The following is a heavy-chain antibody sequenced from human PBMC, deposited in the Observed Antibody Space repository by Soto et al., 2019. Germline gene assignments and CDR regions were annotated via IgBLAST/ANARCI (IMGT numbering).Heavy chain of an antibody. CDR2: IYYAGST. J-gene: IGHJ4*02. D-gene: IGHD5-12*01. CDR3: ARDSAGGMATQTY. CDR1: GGSFSPNY. V-gene: IGHV4-59*12. Sequence: SETLSLTCTVSGGSFSPNYWAWIRQPPGRGLEWIGYIYYAGSTSYNPSLKSRLTMSVDTSKKQFSLKLSSVTAADTAVYYCARDSAGGMATQTYWGQGTLVTVSS.